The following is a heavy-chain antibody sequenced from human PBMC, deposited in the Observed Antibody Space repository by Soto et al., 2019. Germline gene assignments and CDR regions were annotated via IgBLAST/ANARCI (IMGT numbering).Heavy chain of an antibody. D-gene: IGHD3-16*01. Sequence: EMQLVDSGGGLVQPGGSLRLSCAASGFTFSDSWMNWVRQAPGKGLEWVANIKADGSEKYYVDSVKGRFTISRDNAKNSLNLQMDSLRAEDTAVYYWASPVGVREPLTGRGQGTLVTGAS. CDR3: ASPVGVREPLTG. CDR2: IKADGSEK. V-gene: IGHV3-7*05. J-gene: IGHJ4*02. CDR1: GFTFSDSW.